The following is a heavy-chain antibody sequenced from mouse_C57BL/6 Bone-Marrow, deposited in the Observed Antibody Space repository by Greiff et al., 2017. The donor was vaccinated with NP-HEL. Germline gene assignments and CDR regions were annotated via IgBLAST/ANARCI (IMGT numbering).Heavy chain of an antibody. CDR1: GYTFTSYG. J-gene: IGHJ1*03. CDR2: IYPRSGNT. D-gene: IGHD4-1*01. Sequence: QVQLQQSGAELARPGASVKLSCKASGYTFTSYGISWVKQRTGQGLEWIGEIYPRSGNTYYNEKFKGKATLTADKSSSTAYMELRSLTSEDSAVYFCARSRFSNPYWYFDVWGTGTTVTVSS. CDR3: ARSRFSNPYWYFDV. V-gene: IGHV1-81*01.